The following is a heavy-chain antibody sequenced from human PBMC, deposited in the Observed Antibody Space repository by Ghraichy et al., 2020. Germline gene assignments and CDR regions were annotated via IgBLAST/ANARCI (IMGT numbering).Heavy chain of an antibody. CDR3: AYLSSIAAPYYYGMDV. J-gene: IGHJ6*02. V-gene: IGHV4-59*08. D-gene: IGHD6-6*01. CDR1: GGSISSYY. Sequence: SETLSLTCTVSGGSISSYYWSWIRQPPGKGLEWLGYIYSSWSPHYHPSLKSRVTISVDTSKNQFSLKRSSVTAADTAVYYCAYLSSIAAPYYYGMDVWGQGTTVTVSS. CDR2: IYSSWSP.